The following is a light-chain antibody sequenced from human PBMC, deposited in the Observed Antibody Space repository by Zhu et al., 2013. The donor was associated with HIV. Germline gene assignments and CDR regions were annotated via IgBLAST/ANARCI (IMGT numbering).Light chain of an antibody. Sequence: DIQMTQSPSSLSASVGDRVTISCQASQDINNYLNWYQQKPGRAPKLLIYDASNLETGVPSRFSGRGSGTEFTLTIDSVQPDDSATYYCLQHRAFPRTFGQGTRVDIQ. CDR1: QDINNY. J-gene: IGKJ1*01. CDR2: DAS. CDR3: LQHRAFPRT. V-gene: IGKV1-33*01.